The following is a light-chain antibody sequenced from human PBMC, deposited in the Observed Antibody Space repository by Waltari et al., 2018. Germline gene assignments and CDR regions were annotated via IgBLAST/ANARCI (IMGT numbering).Light chain of an antibody. V-gene: IGLV1-44*01. CDR2: RSD. CDR1: ASNIGGNL. Sequence: QSVLTQPPSASGTPGQRVTISCSGSASNIGGNLVNWYQQLPGKAPKLLIYRSDPRPSGVPDRFSGAKTGTSASLAISGLQSDDEADYFCASWDDSLNGHWVFGGGTKVTVL. CDR3: ASWDDSLNGHWV. J-gene: IGLJ3*02.